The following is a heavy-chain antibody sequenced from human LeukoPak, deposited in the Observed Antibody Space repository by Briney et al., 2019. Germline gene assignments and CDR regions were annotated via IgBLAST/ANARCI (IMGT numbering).Heavy chain of an antibody. V-gene: IGHV3-21*01. J-gene: IGHJ4*02. D-gene: IGHD6-13*01. Sequence: PGGSLRLSCAASGFTFSSYRMNWVRQAPGKGLEWVSFITSSSSYIYYADSLKGRFIISRDNAKNSLYLQMNSLRVEDTAVYYCARASAGTLDLLDYWGQGTLVTVSS. CDR3: ARASAGTLDLLDY. CDR1: GFTFSSYR. CDR2: ITSSSSYI.